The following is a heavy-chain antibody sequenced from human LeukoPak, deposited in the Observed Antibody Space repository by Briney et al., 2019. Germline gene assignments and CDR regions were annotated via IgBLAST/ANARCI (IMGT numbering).Heavy chain of an antibody. V-gene: IGHV1-69*05. CDR2: IIPIFGTA. D-gene: IGHD2-21*02. CDR1: GGTFSSYA. J-gene: IGHJ6*03. CDR3: ARGGGDSSYYYYYMDV. Sequence: GASVKVSCKASGGTFSSYAISWVRQAPGQGLEWMGGIIPIFGTANYAQKFQGRVTITTDESTSTAHMELSSLRSEDTAVYYCARGGGDSSYYYYYMDVWGKGTTVTVSS.